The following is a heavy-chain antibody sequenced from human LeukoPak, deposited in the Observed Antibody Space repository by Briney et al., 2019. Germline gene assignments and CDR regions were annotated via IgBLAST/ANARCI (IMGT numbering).Heavy chain of an antibody. CDR1: GFTFSDYA. V-gene: IGHV3-23*01. J-gene: IGHJ4*02. CDR2: TTGSSGDT. CDR3: ALSLL. D-gene: IGHD2-8*02. Sequence: GGSLRLSCAASGFTFSDYALSWVRQTPGKGLEWVAATTGSSGDTYHADSVKGRFAISRDNAKNSLYLQMNSLRAEDTAVYYCALSLLGGQGTLVTVSS.